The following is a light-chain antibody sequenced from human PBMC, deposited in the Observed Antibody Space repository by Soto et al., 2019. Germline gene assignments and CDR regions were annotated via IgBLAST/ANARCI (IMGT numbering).Light chain of an antibody. J-gene: IGLJ2*01. CDR1: SSDVGGYNY. CDR3: SSYTSSSTPGVV. Sequence: QSALTQPASVSGSPGQSITISCTGTSSDVGGYNYVSWYQQHPGKAPKRMIYEVSNRPSGVSNRFSGSKSGNTASLTISGLQAEDEADYYCSSYTSSSTPGVVFGGGTKLTVL. CDR2: EVS. V-gene: IGLV2-14*01.